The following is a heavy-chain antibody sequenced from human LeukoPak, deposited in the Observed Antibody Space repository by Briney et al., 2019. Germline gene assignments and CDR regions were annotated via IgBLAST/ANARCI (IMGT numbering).Heavy chain of an antibody. D-gene: IGHD1/OR15-1a*01. CDR1: GLTVSSNY. Sequence: GGSLRLSCAASGLTVSSNYMSWVRQAPGKGLEWVSVIYTGGSTYYADSVKGRFTISRDNAKNTLYLQMNSLRAEDTALYYCARDLTRTDNWGQGTLVTVSS. CDR2: IYTGGST. J-gene: IGHJ4*02. V-gene: IGHV3-53*01. CDR3: ARDLTRTDN.